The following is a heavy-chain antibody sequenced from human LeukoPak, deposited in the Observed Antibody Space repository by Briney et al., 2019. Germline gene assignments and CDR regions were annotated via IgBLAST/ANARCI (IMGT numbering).Heavy chain of an antibody. CDR3: VLGAVDN. CDR2: IKQEGSQK. Sequence: GGSLRLSCAASGFTFSNLWMSWARQAPGKGLEWLANIKQEGSQKNYVNSVRGRFTISRDNAKNTLYLQVNSLRAEDTAIYYCVLGAVDNWGQGTLVTVSS. V-gene: IGHV3-7*01. D-gene: IGHD3-16*01. CDR1: GFTFSNLW. J-gene: IGHJ4*02.